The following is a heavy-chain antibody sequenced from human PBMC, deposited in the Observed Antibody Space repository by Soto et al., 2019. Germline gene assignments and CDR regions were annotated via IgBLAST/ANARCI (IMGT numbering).Heavy chain of an antibody. V-gene: IGHV1-46*01. D-gene: IGHD5-12*01. CDR2: INPSGGST. J-gene: IGHJ6*02. CDR1: GYTFTSYF. CDR3: ARDHGSRPLHGMDV. Sequence: ASVKVSCKASGYTFTSYFMHWVRQAPGQGLEWMGIINPSGGSTTYAQKFQGRVTVTRATSTSTVYMELSSLRSEDTADYYCARDHGSRPLHGMDVWGQGTTVTVS.